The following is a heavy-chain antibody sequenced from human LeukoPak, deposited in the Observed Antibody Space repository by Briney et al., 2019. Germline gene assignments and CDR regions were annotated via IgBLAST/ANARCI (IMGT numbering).Heavy chain of an antibody. CDR3: ARDPESGYPAPDAFDI. Sequence: SVKVSCKASGGTFSSYAISWVRQAPGQGLEWMGGIIPIFGTANYAQKFQGRVTITADESTSTAYMELGSLRSEDTAVYYCARDPESGYPAPDAFDIWGQGTMVTVSS. J-gene: IGHJ3*02. CDR1: GGTFSSYA. CDR2: IIPIFGTA. V-gene: IGHV1-69*01. D-gene: IGHD3-22*01.